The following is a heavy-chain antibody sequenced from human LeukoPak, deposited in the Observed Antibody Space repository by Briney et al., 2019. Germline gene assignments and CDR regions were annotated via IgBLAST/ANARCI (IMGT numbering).Heavy chain of an antibody. J-gene: IGHJ4*02. D-gene: IGHD4-23*01. V-gene: IGHV3-30*03. CDR3: ARGGRGWQLDTFDY. CDR2: ISYDGSDK. Sequence: GSPRPSLSAPGINLSAFSMQLVRQAPGQGLGWVAMISYDGSDKYYADSVKGRFIISRDNSKSVLCLQMNSLRAEATAVYYCARGGRGWQLDTFDYWGQGTLVTVSS. CDR1: GINLSAFS.